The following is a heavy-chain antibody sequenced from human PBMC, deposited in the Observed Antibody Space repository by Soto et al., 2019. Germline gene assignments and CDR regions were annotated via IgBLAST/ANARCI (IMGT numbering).Heavy chain of an antibody. CDR2: ISYDGSNK. J-gene: IGHJ4*02. V-gene: IGHV3-30*18. Sequence: QVQLVESGGGVVQPGRSLRLSCAASGFTFSSYGMHWVRQAPGKGLEWVAVISYDGSNKYYADSVKGRFTISRDNSKNTLYQQMNSLRAEDTAVYYCAKDSKAAAGPLDYWGQGTLVTVSS. D-gene: IGHD6-13*01. CDR3: AKDSKAAAGPLDY. CDR1: GFTFSSYG.